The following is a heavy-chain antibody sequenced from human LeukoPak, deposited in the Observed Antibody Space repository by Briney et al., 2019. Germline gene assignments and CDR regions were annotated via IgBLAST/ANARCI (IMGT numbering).Heavy chain of an antibody. J-gene: IGHJ4*02. CDR1: GYTFTGYY. CDR3: ARDGGSSSTASDY. D-gene: IGHD6-6*01. Sequence: ASVKVSCKASGYTFTGYYMHWVRQAPGQGLEWMGWINPNSGGTNYAQKFQGRVTMTRDTSISTAYMELSRLRSDDMAVYYCARDGGSSSTASDYWGQGTLVTVSS. CDR2: INPNSGGT. V-gene: IGHV1-2*02.